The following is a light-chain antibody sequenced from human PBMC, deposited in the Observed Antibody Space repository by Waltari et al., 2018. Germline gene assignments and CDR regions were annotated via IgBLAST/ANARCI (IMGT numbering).Light chain of an antibody. CDR2: NGI. V-gene: IGLV8-61*01. CDR1: SGSVSSTSY. J-gene: IGLJ3*02. CDR3: VMYMGSGIWV. Sequence: QTVVTQEPSLSVSPGGTVTLTCALSSGSVSSTSYPSWYQQSPGQAPRTLVYNGITRSSVVPDRFSGSILGNKAALTITGAQADDESDYYCVMYMGSGIWVFGGGTKLTVL.